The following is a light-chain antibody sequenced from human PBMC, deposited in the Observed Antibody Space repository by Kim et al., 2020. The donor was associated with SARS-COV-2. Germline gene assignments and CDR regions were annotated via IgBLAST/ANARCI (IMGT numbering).Light chain of an antibody. J-gene: IGLJ2*01. V-gene: IGLV2-14*03. CDR3: NSYTTSSTLV. Sequence: QSALSQPASVSGSPGQSITISCTGTDSDIAAYNYVSWYQQHPDKAPELLIYDVNKRPSGVSARFSGFKSGNTASLIISGLLPEDEADYYCNSYTTSSTLVFGGGTQLTVL. CDR1: DSDIAAYNY. CDR2: DVN.